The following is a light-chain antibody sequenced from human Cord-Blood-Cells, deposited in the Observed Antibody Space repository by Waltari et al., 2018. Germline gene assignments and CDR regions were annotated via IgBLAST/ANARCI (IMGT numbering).Light chain of an antibody. CDR2: DAS. CDR3: QQRSNWPRYS. J-gene: IGKJ2*03. CDR1: QSVSSY. Sequence: EIVLTQSSATLSLSPGERDTLSCRASQSVSSYLAWYQQKPGQAPRLLIYDASNRATGIPARFSGSGSGTDFTLTISSLEPEDFAVYYCQQRSNWPRYSFGQGTKLEIK. V-gene: IGKV3-11*01.